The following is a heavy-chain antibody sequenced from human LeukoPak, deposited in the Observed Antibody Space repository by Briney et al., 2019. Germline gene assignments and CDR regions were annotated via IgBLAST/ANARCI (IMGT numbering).Heavy chain of an antibody. Sequence: SETLSLTCTVSGGSISSYYWSWIQQPPGKGLEWIGYIYYSGSTNYNPSLKSRVTISVDTSKNQFSLKLSSVTAADTAVYYCARDSDYYGSGSYYIWHYYYGMDVWGQGTTVTVSS. D-gene: IGHD3-10*01. J-gene: IGHJ6*02. CDR3: ARDSDYYGSGSYYIWHYYYGMDV. CDR1: GGSISSYY. V-gene: IGHV4-59*01. CDR2: IYYSGST.